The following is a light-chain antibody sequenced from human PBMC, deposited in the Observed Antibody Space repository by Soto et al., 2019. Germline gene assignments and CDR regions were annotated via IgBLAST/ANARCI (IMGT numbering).Light chain of an antibody. CDR2: GTS. J-gene: IGKJ5*01. V-gene: IGKV1-39*01. CDR3: QQSYSTLLIN. Sequence: DIQMTQSPSFLSASVGDRVTISCRASQAINTYLNWYQQKPGKAPKLLIYGTSDLQNGVPSRFSGGGSGTDFTLTISSLQPEDFATYYCQQSYSTLLINFGQGTRLEV. CDR1: QAINTY.